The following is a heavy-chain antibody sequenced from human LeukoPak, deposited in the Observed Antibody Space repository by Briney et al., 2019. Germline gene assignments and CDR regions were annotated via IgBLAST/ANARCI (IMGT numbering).Heavy chain of an antibody. CDR2: IYYSGST. J-gene: IGHJ5*02. D-gene: IGHD6-19*01. V-gene: IGHV4-39*01. CDR3: ASYEEQWLILYP. CDR1: GGSISSSSYY. Sequence: TSETLSLTCTVPGGSISSSSYYWGWIRQPPGKGLEWIGSIYYSGSTYYNPSLKSRVTISVDTSKNQFSLKLSSVTAADTAVYYCASYEEQWLILYPWGQGTLVTVSS.